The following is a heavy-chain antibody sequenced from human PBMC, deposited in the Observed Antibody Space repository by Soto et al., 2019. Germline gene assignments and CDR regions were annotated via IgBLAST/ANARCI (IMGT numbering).Heavy chain of an antibody. V-gene: IGHV4-4*02. CDR3: ARRAVVAVTGSLDNWLDP. Sequence: SETLSLTCVVSGGSISSNNWWSWVRQPPGKGLEWIGEIFHSEGPNYNPSLRSRVTISIDTSKNQLSLELTSVTAADTAVYYCARRAVVAVTGSLDNWLDPWGQGILVTVSS. J-gene: IGHJ5*02. CDR1: GGSISSNNW. CDR2: IFHSEGP. D-gene: IGHD2-21*01.